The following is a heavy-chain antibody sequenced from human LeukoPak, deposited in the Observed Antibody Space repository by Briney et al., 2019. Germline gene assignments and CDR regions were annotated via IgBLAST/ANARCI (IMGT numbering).Heavy chain of an antibody. CDR3: ARDPREDYNVGYAFDI. V-gene: IGHV1-69*13. D-gene: IGHD5-24*01. CDR1: GYTFTSYG. CDR2: IIPIFSAA. J-gene: IGHJ3*02. Sequence: GASVKVSCKASGYTFTSYGISWVRQAPGQGLEWMGGIIPIFSAANYAQKFQGRVTITADESTSTVYMEMSSLRSEDTAVYYCARDPREDYNVGYAFDIWGQGTMVTVSS.